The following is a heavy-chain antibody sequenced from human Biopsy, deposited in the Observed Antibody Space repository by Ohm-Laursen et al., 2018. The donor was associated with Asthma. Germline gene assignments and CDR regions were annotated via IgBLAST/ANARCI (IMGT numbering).Heavy chain of an antibody. CDR1: GVSIRSYY. Sequence: SDTLSLTCTVSGVSIRSYYWTWIRQPPGKGLEWIGNIHYSGSTYSNPSLKSRVTISVDTSKNQFSLKLSSVTAADTATYYCATDSGVLPLGDWGQGSLVTVSS. J-gene: IGHJ4*02. V-gene: IGHV4-59*07. CDR3: ATDSGVLPLGD. D-gene: IGHD4-17*01. CDR2: IHYSGST.